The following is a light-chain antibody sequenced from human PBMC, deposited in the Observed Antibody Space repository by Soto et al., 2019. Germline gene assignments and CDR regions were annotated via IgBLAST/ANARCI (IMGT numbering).Light chain of an antibody. CDR1: QSISTY. Sequence: DIQMTQSPSSLSASVGDRVTIACRAGQSISTYLHWYQQKPGKAPKLLIFAASSLKSGVPSRFSGSGSGTDFTLTINSLQLEDFATYYCQQSNSDPTFGGGTKVEIK. CDR3: QQSNSDPT. CDR2: AAS. J-gene: IGKJ4*01. V-gene: IGKV1-39*01.